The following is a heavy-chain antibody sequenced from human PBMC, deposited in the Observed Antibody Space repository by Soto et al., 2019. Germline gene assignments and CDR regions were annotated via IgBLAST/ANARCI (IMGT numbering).Heavy chain of an antibody. Sequence: EVQLVESGGGLVQPGGSLKLSCAASGFTFSGSAMHWVRQASGKGLEWVGRIRSKANSYATAYAASVKGRFTISRDDSKNTAYLQMNSLKTEDTAVYYCTRHGYSSGSHYYYYGMDVWGQGTTVTVSS. CDR3: TRHGYSSGSHYYYYGMDV. CDR1: GFTFSGSA. CDR2: IRSKANSYAT. V-gene: IGHV3-73*02. J-gene: IGHJ6*02. D-gene: IGHD6-19*01.